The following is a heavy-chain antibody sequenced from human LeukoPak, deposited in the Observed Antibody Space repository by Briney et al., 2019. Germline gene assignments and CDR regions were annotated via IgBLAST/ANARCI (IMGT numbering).Heavy chain of an antibody. J-gene: IGHJ4*02. V-gene: IGHV4-4*07. Sequence: SKTLSLTCTVSGGSISSYYWSWIRQPAGKGLEWIGRIYTSGSTNYNASLKSRVSMSVDTSKNQFSLKLSSVTAADTAVFYCARENSGSYREFDYWGQGTLVTVSS. D-gene: IGHD1-26*01. CDR1: GGSISSYY. CDR3: ARENSGSYREFDY. CDR2: IYTSGST.